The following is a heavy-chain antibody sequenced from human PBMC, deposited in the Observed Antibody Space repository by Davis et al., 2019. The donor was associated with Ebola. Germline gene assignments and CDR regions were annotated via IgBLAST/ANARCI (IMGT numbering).Heavy chain of an antibody. CDR1: GASISGSNYY. CDR3: ARVKTRKVIDY. D-gene: IGHD1-14*01. J-gene: IGHJ4*02. Sequence: MPGGSLRLSCTVSGASISGSNYYWAWIRQSPGKGLEWIGSVFYTGTTYYNPSLKSRVTISVDTSKNQFSLKLSSVTAADTAVYYCARVKTRKVIDYWGQGTLVTVSS. CDR2: VFYTGTT. V-gene: IGHV4-39*01.